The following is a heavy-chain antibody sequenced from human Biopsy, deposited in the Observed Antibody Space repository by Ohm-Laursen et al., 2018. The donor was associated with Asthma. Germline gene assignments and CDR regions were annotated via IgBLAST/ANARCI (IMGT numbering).Heavy chain of an antibody. J-gene: IGHJ3*02. CDR1: GYTFSSYQ. D-gene: IGHD3-22*01. CDR2: IKHISE. V-gene: IGHV1-46*01. Sequence: EASVKVSCKASGYTFSSYQMHWVRQAPGQGLEWLGMIKHISEYAQKFQGRVTMTRDTSTSTVHMELSSLRSEDTAVYYCARSMIVADGSDAFDIWGQGTMVTVSS. CDR3: ARSMIVADGSDAFDI.